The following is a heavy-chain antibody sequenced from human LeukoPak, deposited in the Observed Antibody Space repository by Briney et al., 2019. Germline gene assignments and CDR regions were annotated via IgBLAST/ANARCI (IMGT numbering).Heavy chain of an antibody. CDR3: ARSQYCSGGSCYSVAYYGMDV. V-gene: IGHV3-30-3*01. CDR2: ISYDGSNK. D-gene: IGHD2-15*01. CDR1: GFTFSSYA. J-gene: IGHJ6*02. Sequence: PGRSLRPSCAASGFTFSSYAMHWVRRPPGKGLEWVAVISYDGSNKYYADSVKGRFTISRDNAKNSLYLQMNSLRAEDTAVYYCARSQYCSGGSCYSVAYYGMDVWGQGTTVTVSS.